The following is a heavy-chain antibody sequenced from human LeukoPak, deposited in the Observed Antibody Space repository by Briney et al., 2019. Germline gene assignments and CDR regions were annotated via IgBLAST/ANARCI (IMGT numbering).Heavy chain of an antibody. D-gene: IGHD2-21*02. Sequence: GRSLRLSCAASGFTFSSYAMHWVRQAPGKGLEWVAVISYDGNHIFYADSVKGRFTISRDNSKNTLYLQMNSLTTEDTAVYYCARCGGDCYTSTQGFDYWGQGTLVTVSS. J-gene: IGHJ4*02. V-gene: IGHV3-30*04. CDR2: ISYDGNHI. CDR3: ARCGGDCYTSTQGFDY. CDR1: GFTFSSYA.